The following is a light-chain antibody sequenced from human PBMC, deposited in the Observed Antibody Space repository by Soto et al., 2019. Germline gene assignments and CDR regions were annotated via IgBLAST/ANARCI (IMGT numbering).Light chain of an antibody. V-gene: IGKV1-9*01. Sequence: DIQLTQSPSFLSASVGDGVTITCRASQGINSHLAWFQQKPGKAPRLLIYSASTLQSGVPSRFSGSGSGTEFTLTISSLQPEDFATYYCQKFDGYPLPFGGGTKMEIK. CDR1: QGINSH. J-gene: IGKJ4*01. CDR2: SAS. CDR3: QKFDGYPLP.